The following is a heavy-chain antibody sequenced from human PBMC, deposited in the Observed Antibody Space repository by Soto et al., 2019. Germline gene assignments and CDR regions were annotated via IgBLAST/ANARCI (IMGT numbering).Heavy chain of an antibody. CDR1: GYTFTSYY. CDR2: INPDAGGS. Sequence: HVQLVQSGAEVKKPGASVQVSCKASGYTFTSYYMHWVRLAPGQGLEWMGIINPDAGGSSYAQQFQGRVIMTRDTSTSTVYMEMSSLRSEDTAVYDCAVGGNYLSMDVWGQGTTVTVSS. D-gene: IGHD4-4*01. CDR3: AVGGNYLSMDV. V-gene: IGHV1-46*01. J-gene: IGHJ6*02.